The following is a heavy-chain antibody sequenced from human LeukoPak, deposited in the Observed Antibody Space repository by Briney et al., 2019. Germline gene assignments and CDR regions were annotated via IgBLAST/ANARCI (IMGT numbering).Heavy chain of an antibody. CDR2: INYSGLT. V-gene: IGHV4-39*07. Sequence: TSSETLSLTCTVSGGSMRSSNFYWGWIRQPPGKGLEWIGNINYSGLTYYNPSVKSRVTLSVDVSRNRFSLHLTSVTAADTALYFCARTHFDSLGWFDPWGQGIQVIVSS. CDR1: GGSMRSSNFY. CDR3: ARTHFDSLGWFDP. D-gene: IGHD3-9*01. J-gene: IGHJ5*02.